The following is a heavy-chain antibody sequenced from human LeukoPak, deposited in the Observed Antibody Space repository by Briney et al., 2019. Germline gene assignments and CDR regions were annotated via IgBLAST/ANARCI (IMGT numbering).Heavy chain of an antibody. J-gene: IGHJ4*02. V-gene: IGHV1-2*02. Sequence: PGGSLRLSCAASGFTFTGYYMHWVRQAPGQGLEWMGWINPNSGGTNYAQKFQGRVTMTRDTSISTAYMELSRLRSDDTAVYYCAVELLSYYWGQGTLVTVSS. CDR1: GFTFTGYY. CDR2: INPNSGGT. D-gene: IGHD1-7*01. CDR3: AVELLSYY.